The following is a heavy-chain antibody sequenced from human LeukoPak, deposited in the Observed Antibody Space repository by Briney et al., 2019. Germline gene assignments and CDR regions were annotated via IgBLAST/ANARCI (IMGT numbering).Heavy chain of an antibody. Sequence: ASVKVSCKASGYTFTGYYMHWVRQAPGQGLEWMGGIIPIFGTANYAQKFQGRVTITADESTSTAYMELSSLRSEDTAVYYCAREEVGAIGYWGQGTLVTVSS. CDR3: AREEVGAIGY. CDR2: IIPIFGTA. CDR1: GYTFTGYY. J-gene: IGHJ4*02. D-gene: IGHD1-26*01. V-gene: IGHV1-69*13.